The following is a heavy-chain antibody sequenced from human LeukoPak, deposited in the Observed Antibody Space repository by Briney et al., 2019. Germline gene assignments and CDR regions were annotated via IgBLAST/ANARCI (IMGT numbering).Heavy chain of an antibody. V-gene: IGHV1-69*01. CDR2: IIPIFGTA. D-gene: IGHD3-3*01. Sequence: VKVSCKASGGTFSSYAISWVRQAPGQGLEWMGGIIPIFGTANYAQKFQGRVTITADESTSTAYMELSSLRSEDTAVYYCARDLTIFGVGHNWFDPWGQGTLVTVSS. CDR1: GGTFSSYA. CDR3: ARDLTIFGVGHNWFDP. J-gene: IGHJ5*02.